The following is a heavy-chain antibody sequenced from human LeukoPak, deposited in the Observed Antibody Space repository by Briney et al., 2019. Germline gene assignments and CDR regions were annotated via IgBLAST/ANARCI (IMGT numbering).Heavy chain of an antibody. CDR1: RFTLNNYA. CDR3: TEDLRGPWNYEGLDAFDL. Sequence: PGGSLRLPCAASRFTLNNYAMSWVRQAPGKGLEWVSGIRGSVTGAFYADSVKGRFSISRDNSKNTLYLQMNNLSAEARTLFYCTEDLRGPWNYEGLDAFDLWGQGTMVTVSS. V-gene: IGHV3-23*01. CDR2: IRGSVTGA. J-gene: IGHJ3*01. D-gene: IGHD1-7*01.